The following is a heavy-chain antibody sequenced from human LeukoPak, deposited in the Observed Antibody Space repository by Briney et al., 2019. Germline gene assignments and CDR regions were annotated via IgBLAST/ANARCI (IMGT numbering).Heavy chain of an antibody. J-gene: IGHJ4*02. V-gene: IGHV1-18*01. Sequence: ASVKVSCKASGYSFTNCGISWVRQAPGQGPEWMGWISGFNGNANFAPKLQDRVALTTDASTSTAYMELRSLRSDDTAVYYCARDERSAAAGSAYYLDSWGQGTPVTVSS. CDR2: ISGFNGNA. CDR1: GYSFTNCG. CDR3: ARDERSAAAGSAYYLDS. D-gene: IGHD6-13*01.